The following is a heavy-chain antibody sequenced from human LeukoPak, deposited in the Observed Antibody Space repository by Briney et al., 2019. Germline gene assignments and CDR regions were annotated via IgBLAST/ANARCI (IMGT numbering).Heavy chain of an antibody. V-gene: IGHV1-46*01. CDR1: GYTFTSYY. CDR3: ARDRLTPPGFDY. J-gene: IGHJ4*02. Sequence: GASVKVSCKASGYTFTSYYMHWVRQAPGQGLEWMGIINPSGDSTSYAQKFQGRVTMTRDTSTSTVYMELSSLRSEDTAVYYCARDRLTPPGFDYWGQGTLVTVSS. CDR2: INPSGDST. D-gene: IGHD3-22*01.